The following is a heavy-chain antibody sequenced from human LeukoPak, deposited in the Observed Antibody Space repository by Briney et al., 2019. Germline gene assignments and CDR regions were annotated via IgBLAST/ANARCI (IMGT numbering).Heavy chain of an antibody. Sequence: SETLSLTCTVSGGSITSGSYYWTWIRQPAGQGLEWIGRVDSSGSTNYNPSLKSRVTMAVDLYKNEFSLKVSSVTAADTAVYYCARDDWQYVNNWSNWFDPWGQGTLVTVSS. CDR1: GGSITSGSYY. CDR3: ARDDWQYVNNWSNWFDP. CDR2: VDSSGST. V-gene: IGHV4-61*02. J-gene: IGHJ5*02. D-gene: IGHD1-1*01.